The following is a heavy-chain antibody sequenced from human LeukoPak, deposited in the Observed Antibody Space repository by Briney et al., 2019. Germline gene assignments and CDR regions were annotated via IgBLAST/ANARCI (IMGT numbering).Heavy chain of an antibody. Sequence: SETLSLTCAVYGGSFSGYYWSWIRQPPGKGLEWIGEINHSGSTNYNPSLKSRVTISVDTSKNQFSLKLSSVTVADTAVYYCARGPYYYMDVWGKGTTVTVSS. CDR3: ARGPYYYMDV. CDR2: INHSGST. V-gene: IGHV4-34*01. CDR1: GGSFSGYY. J-gene: IGHJ6*03.